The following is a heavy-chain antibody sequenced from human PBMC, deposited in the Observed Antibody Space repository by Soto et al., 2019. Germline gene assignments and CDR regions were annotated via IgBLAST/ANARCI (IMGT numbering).Heavy chain of an antibody. CDR1: GFTFSGYS. CDR3: VRDFTYAFDI. V-gene: IGHV3-48*01. J-gene: IGHJ3*02. CDR2: ISGSSSTI. Sequence: GESLRLSCAAFGFTFSGYSMNWVRQAPGKGLEWVSYISGSSSTIWYADSVRGRFTISRDNAKNSLYLQMNSLRAEDTAVYYCVRDFTYAFDIWGQGTMVTVSS.